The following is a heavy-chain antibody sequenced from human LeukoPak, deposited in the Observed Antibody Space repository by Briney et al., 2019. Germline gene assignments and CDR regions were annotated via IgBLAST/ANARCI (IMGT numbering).Heavy chain of an antibody. Sequence: GGSLRLSCAASGFTFSSYAMSWVRQAPGKGLEWVSAISGSGGSTYYADSVKGRFTISRDNSKNTLYLQMNSLRAEDTAVYYCAKVGYCSSTSCPIYYYYGMDVWGQGTTVTVSS. CDR1: GFTFSSYA. J-gene: IGHJ6*02. CDR3: AKVGYCSSTSCPIYYYYGMDV. D-gene: IGHD2-2*01. CDR2: ISGSGGST. V-gene: IGHV3-23*01.